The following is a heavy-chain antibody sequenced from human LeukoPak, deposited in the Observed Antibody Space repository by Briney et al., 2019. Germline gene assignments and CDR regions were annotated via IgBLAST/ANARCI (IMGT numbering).Heavy chain of an antibody. Sequence: GGSLRLSCAASGFTVSNNYISWVRQAPGTGLEWVAVMYSGGRTYYADSVKGRFTISRDNSKDTVYLQMNSLRSEDTAVYYCARGYSKAFDYWGQGTLVTVSS. J-gene: IGHJ4*02. V-gene: IGHV3-53*01. D-gene: IGHD4-11*01. CDR1: GFTVSNNY. CDR2: MYSGGRT. CDR3: ARGYSKAFDY.